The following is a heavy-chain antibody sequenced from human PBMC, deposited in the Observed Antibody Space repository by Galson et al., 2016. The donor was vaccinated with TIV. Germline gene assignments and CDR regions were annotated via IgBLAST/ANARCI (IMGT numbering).Heavy chain of an antibody. CDR1: GFTFRSYG. CDR3: AREFRDYFFDY. J-gene: IGHJ4*02. D-gene: IGHD2-21*01. CDR2: MWYDGSHK. Sequence: SLRLSCAASGFTFRSYGMHWVRQAPGKGLERVAGMWYDGSHKKNADSVKGRFTISRDNAKNTLFLQMNSLRDEDTAVYYCAREFRDYFFDYWGQGTLVTVSA. V-gene: IGHV3-33*01.